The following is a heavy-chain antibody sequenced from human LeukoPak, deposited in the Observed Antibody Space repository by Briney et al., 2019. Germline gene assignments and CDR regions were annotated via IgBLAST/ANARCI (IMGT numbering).Heavy chain of an antibody. CDR3: AKEIGSDDSSGYYPLWGFDH. V-gene: IGHV3-23*01. CDR1: GFTFTSYA. Sequence: GGSLRLSCAASGFTFTSYAMSGVRQAPGQGLEWVSAISCSGGTTYYADSVKGRFTISRDSSKHTLFLQMNSLRAEDTAVYYCAKEIGSDDSSGYYPLWGFDHWGQGTLVTVSS. CDR2: ISCSGGTT. D-gene: IGHD3-22*01. J-gene: IGHJ4*02.